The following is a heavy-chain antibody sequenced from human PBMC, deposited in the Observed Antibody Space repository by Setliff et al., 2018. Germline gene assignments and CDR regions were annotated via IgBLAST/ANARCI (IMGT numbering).Heavy chain of an antibody. CDR2: AYPGDSDT. D-gene: IGHD6-6*01. CDR3: ARDSGSPLDY. Sequence: PGESLKISCKGSGYRFTTYWIAWVRQKPGKGLEWMGIAYPGDSDTQYSPSFQGQVTFSSDKSINTAYLHLSSLKASDTAMYYCARDSGSPLDYWGQGTLVTVSS. CDR1: GYRFTTYW. V-gene: IGHV5-51*01. J-gene: IGHJ4*02.